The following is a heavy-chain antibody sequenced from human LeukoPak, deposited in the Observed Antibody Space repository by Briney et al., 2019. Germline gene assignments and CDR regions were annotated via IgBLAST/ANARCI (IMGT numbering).Heavy chain of an antibody. Sequence: GGSLRLSCAASGFTFDDYAMHWVRQAPGKGLEWVSLISGDGDSTPYADSVKGRFTIARDNSKNSLYLQMNSLRTEDTALYYCVKDIRDIVVVPAGYYYYMDVWGKGTTVTVSS. CDR2: ISGDGDST. V-gene: IGHV3-43*02. J-gene: IGHJ6*03. CDR1: GFTFDDYA. D-gene: IGHD2-2*01. CDR3: VKDIRDIVVVPAGYYYYMDV.